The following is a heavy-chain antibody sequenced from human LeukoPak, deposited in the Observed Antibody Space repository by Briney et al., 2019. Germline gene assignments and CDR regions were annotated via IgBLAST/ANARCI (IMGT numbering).Heavy chain of an antibody. J-gene: IGHJ5*02. CDR2: ISAYNGNT. CDR3: ARDTEQQLVSSNWFDP. Sequence: GASVKVSCKASGYTFTSYGISWVRQAPGQGLEWMGWISAYNGNTNYAQKLQGRVTMTTDTSTSTAYMELRSLRSDDTAVYYCARDTEQQLVSSNWFDPWGQGTLVTVSS. V-gene: IGHV1-18*01. CDR1: GYTFTSYG. D-gene: IGHD6-13*01.